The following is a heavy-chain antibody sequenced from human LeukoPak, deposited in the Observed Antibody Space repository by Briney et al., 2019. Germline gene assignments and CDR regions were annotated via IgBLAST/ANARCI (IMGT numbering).Heavy chain of an antibody. J-gene: IGHJ5*02. V-gene: IGHV5-51*01. CDR2: IYPGDSDT. CDR3: ARLASYCGGDCYNWFDP. CDR1: GYSFTSYW. D-gene: IGHD2-21*01. Sequence: GESLKISCKGSGYSFTSYWIGWVRQMPGKGLEWMGIIYPGDSDTRYSPSFQGQVTVSADKSISTAYLQWSSLKASDTAMYYCARLASYCGGDCYNWFDPWGQGTLVTVSS.